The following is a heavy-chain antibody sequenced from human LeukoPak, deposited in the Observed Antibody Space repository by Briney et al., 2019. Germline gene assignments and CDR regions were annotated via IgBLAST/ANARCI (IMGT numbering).Heavy chain of an antibody. CDR1: GFIFSDFW. CDR2: IKEDGTEK. J-gene: IGHJ4*02. Sequence: EGSLRLSCAGSGFIFSDFWMTWVRQTPGKGLEWVANIKEDGTEKNLVDSVKGRFTISRDNTKNLLFLEMNNLRGDDTAIYYCVRESRPGGAMGLYHNLDYWGQGTLVAVSS. CDR3: VRESRPGGAMGLYHNLDY. D-gene: IGHD1-1*01. V-gene: IGHV3-7*01.